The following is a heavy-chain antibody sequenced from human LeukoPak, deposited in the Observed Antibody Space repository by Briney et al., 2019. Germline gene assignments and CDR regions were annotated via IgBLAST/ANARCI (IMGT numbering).Heavy chain of an antibody. CDR1: GGTFSSYA. CDR3: ARCEMSRGVSTVTTRTYYYYYGMDV. V-gene: IGHV1-69*04. Sequence: SVKVSCKASGGTFSSYAISWVRQAPGQGLEWMGRIIPIFGIANYAQKFQGRVTITADKSTSTAYMELSSLRSEDTAVYYCARCEMSRGVSTVTTRTYYYYYGMDVWGQGTTVTVSS. J-gene: IGHJ6*02. D-gene: IGHD4-17*01. CDR2: IIPIFGIA.